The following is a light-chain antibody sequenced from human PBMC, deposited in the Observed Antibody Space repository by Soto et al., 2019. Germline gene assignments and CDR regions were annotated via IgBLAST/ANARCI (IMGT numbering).Light chain of an antibody. Sequence: EIVLTQSPGTLSLSPGERATLSCRASQSVSSSDLAWYQQKPGQAPRLLIHGASSRATGIPDRFSGSGSGTDFTLTISRLEPEDFAVYYCQQYGSSPYNFGQGTKLEIK. CDR2: GAS. J-gene: IGKJ2*01. CDR3: QQYGSSPYN. V-gene: IGKV3-20*01. CDR1: QSVSSSD.